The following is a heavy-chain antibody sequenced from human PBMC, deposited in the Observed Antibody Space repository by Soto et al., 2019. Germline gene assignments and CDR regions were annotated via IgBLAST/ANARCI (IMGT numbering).Heavy chain of an antibody. D-gene: IGHD3-16*01. CDR2: MNSNSGNT. V-gene: IGHV1-8*01. CDR1: GYTFTSYD. J-gene: IGHJ4*02. Sequence: ASVKVSCKASGYTFTSYDFNWVRQATGQGLEWMGWMNSNSGNTGYAQKFQGRVTMTKNTSRSTAYIELSSLRSEDTAVYYCARRGAYEDFDYWGQGTLVTVSS. CDR3: ARRGAYEDFDY.